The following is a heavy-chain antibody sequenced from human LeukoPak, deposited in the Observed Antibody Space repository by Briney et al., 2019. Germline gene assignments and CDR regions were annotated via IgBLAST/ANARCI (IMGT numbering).Heavy chain of an antibody. CDR1: GYSFADYY. Sequence: VASVKVSCKASGYSFADYYMHWVRQAPGQGLEWMGWIKPNSGGTRSAQKFQGRVTMTRDTSISTAYMELSSLRYDDTAVYYCARDLMEGYSYGNDYWGQGTLVTVSS. V-gene: IGHV1-2*02. J-gene: IGHJ4*02. CDR3: ARDLMEGYSYGNDY. CDR2: IKPNSGGT. D-gene: IGHD5-18*01.